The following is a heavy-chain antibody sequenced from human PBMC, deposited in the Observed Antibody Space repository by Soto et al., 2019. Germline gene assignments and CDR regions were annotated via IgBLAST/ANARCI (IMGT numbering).Heavy chain of an antibody. CDR1: GLTVSSSY. Sequence: LRLSCAASGLTVSSSYMTWVRQAPGKGLEWVSVIYSGSNTYYADSVKGRFTISRVNSKNTLYLQMNSLRAEDTAVYYCTRDASRDSSARGWFDPWGPGTLVTVSS. V-gene: IGHV3-53*01. D-gene: IGHD6-13*01. CDR3: TRDASRDSSARGWFDP. J-gene: IGHJ5*02. CDR2: IYSGSNT.